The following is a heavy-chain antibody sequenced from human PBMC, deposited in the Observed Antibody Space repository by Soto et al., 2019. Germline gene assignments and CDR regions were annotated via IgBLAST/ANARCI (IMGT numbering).Heavy chain of an antibody. V-gene: IGHV4-39*01. CDR2: IYYSGST. D-gene: IGHD2-21*02. CDR3: ARTFIRAYCGGDCPPAWFDP. CDR1: GGSISSSSYY. J-gene: IGHJ5*02. Sequence: SETLSLTCTVSGGSISSSSYYWGWSRQPPGKGLEWIGSIYYSGSTYYNPSLKSRVTISVDTSKNQFSLKLSSVTAADTAVYYCARTFIRAYCGGDCPPAWFDPWGQGTLVTVSS.